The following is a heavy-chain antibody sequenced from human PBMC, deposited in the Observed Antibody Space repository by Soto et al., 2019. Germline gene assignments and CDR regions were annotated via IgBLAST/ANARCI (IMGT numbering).Heavy chain of an antibody. D-gene: IGHD4-17*01. J-gene: IGHJ5*02. CDR3: ARMLMPLSEANDYGYLNWFDP. CDR2: INPSGGST. CDR1: GYTFTSYY. Sequence: QVQLVQSGAEVKKPGASVKVSCKASGYTFTSYYMHWVRQAPGQGLEWMGIINPSGGSTSYAQRLEGRVTITRDTCTSTVYMVQSSRRSEDTAVYYCARMLMPLSEANDYGYLNWFDPWGQGTLVTVSS. V-gene: IGHV1-46*04.